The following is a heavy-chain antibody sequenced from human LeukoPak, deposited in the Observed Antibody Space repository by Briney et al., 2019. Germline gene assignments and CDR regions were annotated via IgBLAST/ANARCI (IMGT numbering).Heavy chain of an antibody. J-gene: IGHJ5*02. D-gene: IGHD2/OR15-2a*01. CDR3: ARPLGSLKEYWWFDP. CDR1: GDTFSDYY. V-gene: IGHV1-2*02. CDR2: INPKSGGT. Sequence: GASVKVSCTASGDTFSDYYIHWLRQAPGQGLEWMGWINPKSGGTNYAQYFQGRVTMTRDTSSTTVYMDLTRLRSDDTAVYFCARPLGSLKEYWWFDPWGQGTLVTVSS.